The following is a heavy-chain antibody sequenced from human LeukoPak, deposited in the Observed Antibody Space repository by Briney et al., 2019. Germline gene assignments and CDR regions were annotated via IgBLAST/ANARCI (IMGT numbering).Heavy chain of an antibody. CDR1: GFTVSSNY. J-gene: IGHJ4*02. D-gene: IGHD1-26*01. Sequence: GGSLRLSCAASGFTVSSNYMSWVRQAPGKGLERVSVIYNGGTTYYTDSVKGRFTISRDNSKNTLYLHMNSLRAEDTAVYYCARLVGATRFDYWGQGTLVTVSS. CDR2: IYNGGTT. CDR3: ARLVGATRFDY. V-gene: IGHV3-66*01.